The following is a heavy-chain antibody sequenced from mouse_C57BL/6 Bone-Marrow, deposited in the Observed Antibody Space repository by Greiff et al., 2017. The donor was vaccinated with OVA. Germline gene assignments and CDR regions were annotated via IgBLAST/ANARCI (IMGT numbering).Heavy chain of an antibody. V-gene: IGHV1-7*01. Sequence: VQLQQSGPELVKPGASVKLSCTASGYTFTSYWMHWVKQRPGQGLEWIGYINPSSGYTKYKQKFKDKATMTADKSSSTAYMQLSSLTYEDSAVYYSATQGVSITTVVATYAMDYWGQGTSVTVSS. J-gene: IGHJ4*01. CDR2: INPSSGYT. CDR1: GYTFTSYW. CDR3: ATQGVSITTVVATYAMDY. D-gene: IGHD1-1*01.